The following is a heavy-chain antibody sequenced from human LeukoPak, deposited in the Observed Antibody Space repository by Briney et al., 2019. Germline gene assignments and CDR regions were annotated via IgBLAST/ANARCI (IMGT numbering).Heavy chain of an antibody. J-gene: IGHJ4*02. Sequence: KAGGSLRLSCAASGFTFSSYAISWVRQAPGKGLEWVSAISGDGTRTYYADSVKGRFTISRDNSKNTLYLEMSSLRVEDTAIYYCAKWPEGAMDYFDYWGQGTLVTVSS. CDR2: ISGDGTRT. D-gene: IGHD3-16*01. V-gene: IGHV3-23*01. CDR3: AKWPEGAMDYFDY. CDR1: GFTFSSYA.